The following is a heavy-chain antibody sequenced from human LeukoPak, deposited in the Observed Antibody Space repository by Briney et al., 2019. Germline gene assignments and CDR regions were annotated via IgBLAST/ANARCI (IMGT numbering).Heavy chain of an antibody. CDR2: ISYDGSNK. J-gene: IGHJ4*02. CDR1: GFTYSSYA. V-gene: IGHV3-30-3*01. Sequence: PGGSLRLSCAASGFTYSSYAMHWVRQDPGKGLEWVAVISYDGSNKYYADSVKGRFTISRDNSKNTLYLQMNSPRAEDTAVYYCARALDIVVVPAAGFDYWGQGTLVTVSS. CDR3: ARALDIVVVPAAGFDY. D-gene: IGHD2-2*03.